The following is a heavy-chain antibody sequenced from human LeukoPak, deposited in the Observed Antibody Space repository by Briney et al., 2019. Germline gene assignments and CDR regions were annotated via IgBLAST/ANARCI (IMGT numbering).Heavy chain of an antibody. J-gene: IGHJ1*01. V-gene: IGHV3-15*01. Sequence: GGSLRLSLAASGFTLNNAWISGFRQAPGKGREWLGRIKGETDGGTIDYAAPVKGRFTISRDDSRNTLYLQMDSLKIEDTAVYYCTTDRYYDNSELQFQHWGQGTLVTVSS. CDR1: GFTLNNAW. CDR3: TTDRYYDNSELQFQH. CDR2: IKGETDGGTI. D-gene: IGHD3-22*01.